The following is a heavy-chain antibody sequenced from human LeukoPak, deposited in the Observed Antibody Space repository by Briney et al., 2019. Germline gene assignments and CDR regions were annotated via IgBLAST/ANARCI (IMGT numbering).Heavy chain of an antibody. CDR3: ARDRCSGGSCYYYGMGV. D-gene: IGHD2-15*01. Sequence: PGGSLRLSCAASGFTFSSYSMNWVRQDPGKGLEWVSYISSSSSTIYYADSVKGRFTISRDNAKNSLYLQMNSLRAEDTAVYYCARDRCSGGSCYYYGMGVWGQGTTVTVSS. V-gene: IGHV3-48*01. CDR1: GFTFSSYS. J-gene: IGHJ6*02. CDR2: ISSSSSTI.